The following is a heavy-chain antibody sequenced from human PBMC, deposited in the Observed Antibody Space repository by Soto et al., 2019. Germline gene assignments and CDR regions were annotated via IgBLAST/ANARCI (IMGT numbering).Heavy chain of an antibody. CDR1: GDSVSSNSAA. CDR2: TYYRSKWYY. J-gene: IGHJ2*01. CDR3: ARESGVRSXSYLRYFDL. Sequence: QVQLQQSGPGLVKPSQTLSLTCAISGDSVSSNSAAWNWIRQSPSRGLEWLGRTYYRSKWYYDYAVSVKSRITINPDTSKNQFSLQLNSLTPEDTAVYYCARESGVRSXSYLRYFDLWGRGTLVTVSS. D-gene: IGHD6-13*01. V-gene: IGHV6-1*01.